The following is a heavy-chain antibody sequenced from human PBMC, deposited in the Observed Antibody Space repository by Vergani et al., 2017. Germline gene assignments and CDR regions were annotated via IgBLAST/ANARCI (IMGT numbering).Heavy chain of an antibody. J-gene: IGHJ1*01. CDR3: AGVLYSSSWYQH. CDR1: GGSFSGYY. D-gene: IGHD6-13*01. V-gene: IGHV4-34*01. CDR2: INHSGST. Sequence: QVQLQQWGAGLLKPSETLSLTCAVYGGSFSGYYWSWIRQPPGKGLEWIGEINHSGSTNYNPSLKSRVTISVDTSKNQFSLKLSSVTAADTAVYYCAGVLYSSSWYQHWGQGTLVTVSS.